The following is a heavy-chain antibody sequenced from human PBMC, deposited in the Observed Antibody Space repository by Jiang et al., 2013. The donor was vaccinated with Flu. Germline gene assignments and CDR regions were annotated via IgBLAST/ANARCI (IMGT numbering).Heavy chain of an antibody. D-gene: IGHD2-15*01. CDR2: ISGSGSSP. CDR1: GFTFSSYD. V-gene: IGHV3-23*01. CDR3: AKVEADIVVVEAAKGGFDY. J-gene: IGHJ4*02. Sequence: QLLESGGGLVQPGGSLRLSCAASGFTFSSYDMSWVRQAPGKGLEWVSAISGSGSSPYYADSVKGRFTISRDNSKNTLYLQMNSLRAEDTAVYYCAKVEADIVVVEAAKGGFDYWGQGTLVTVSS.